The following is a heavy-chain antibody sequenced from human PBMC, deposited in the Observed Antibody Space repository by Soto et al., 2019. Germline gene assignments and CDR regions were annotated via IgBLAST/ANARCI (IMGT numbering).Heavy chain of an antibody. Sequence: EVHLLESGGGLVQPGGSLRISCAASGFSFNAYSMGWVRQAPGKGLEWVSGIIGSGDSTYYADSVKGRFTISRDNSNNTLYLQMNSLRAGDTAIYYCAKDRGLTTVTFDAFQAWGQGTLVAVSS. CDR3: AKDRGLTTVTFDAFQA. D-gene: IGHD4-17*01. V-gene: IGHV3-23*01. J-gene: IGHJ1*01. CDR1: GFSFNAYS. CDR2: IIGSGDST.